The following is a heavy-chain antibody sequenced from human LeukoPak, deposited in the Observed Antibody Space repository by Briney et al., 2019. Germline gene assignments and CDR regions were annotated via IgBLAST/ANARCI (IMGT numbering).Heavy chain of an antibody. J-gene: IGHJ4*02. V-gene: IGHV3-43*01. D-gene: IGHD3-3*01. Sequence: PGGSLRPSCAASGLTFNDDTMHWVRQTPGRGLEWVSFITWKTHRTNYADSVKGRFTVSRDNRKDSLYLQMNSLSTEDTGLYHCASEVGYRSLGYLGQGTLVTVSS. CDR3: ASEVGYRSLGY. CDR1: GLTFNDDT. CDR2: ITWKTHRT.